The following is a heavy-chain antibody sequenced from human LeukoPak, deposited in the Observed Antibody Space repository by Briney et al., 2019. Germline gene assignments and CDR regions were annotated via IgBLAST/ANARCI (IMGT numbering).Heavy chain of an antibody. D-gene: IGHD6-13*01. CDR2: ISSSGSTI. Sequence: GGSLRLSCAASGFTFSDYYMSWIRQAPGKGLEWVSYISSSGSTIYYADSVKGRFTISRDNAKNSPYLQMNSLRAEDTAVYYCARDLRAAAGTRIDYWGQGTLVTVSS. CDR1: GFTFSDYY. CDR3: ARDLRAAAGTRIDY. J-gene: IGHJ4*02. V-gene: IGHV3-11*01.